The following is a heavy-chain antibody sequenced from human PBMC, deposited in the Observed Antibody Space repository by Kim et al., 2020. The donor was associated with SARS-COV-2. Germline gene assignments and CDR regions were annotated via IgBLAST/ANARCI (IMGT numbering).Heavy chain of an antibody. J-gene: IGHJ4*02. D-gene: IGHD6-19*01. V-gene: IGHV3-53*05. Sequence: YADSVKGRFTITRDNSKNTLYLQMNSRRAEDTAVYYSARRLSGWLLFNYWGQGTLVTVAS. CDR3: ARRLSGWLLFNY.